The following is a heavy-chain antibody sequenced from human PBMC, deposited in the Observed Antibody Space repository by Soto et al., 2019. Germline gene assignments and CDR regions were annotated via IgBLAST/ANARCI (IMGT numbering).Heavy chain of an antibody. J-gene: IGHJ4*02. CDR3: AKGRLVVVAATSDY. V-gene: IGHV3-23*01. CDR2: ISGSGGST. CDR1: XFTFSSYA. Sequence: SLRLSGAASXFTFSSYAMSWVRQAPGKGLEWVSAISGSGGSTYYADSVKGRFTISRDNSKDTLYLQMNSLRAEDTAVYYCAKGRLVVVAATSDYWGQGTLVTVSS. D-gene: IGHD2-15*01.